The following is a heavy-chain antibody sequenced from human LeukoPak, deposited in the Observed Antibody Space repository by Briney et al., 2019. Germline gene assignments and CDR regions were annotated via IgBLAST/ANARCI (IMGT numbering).Heavy chain of an antibody. J-gene: IGHJ4*02. V-gene: IGHV3-21*01. CDR2: ISSSSSYI. CDR3: ARDYYDYVWGSYRYGPYYFDY. D-gene: IGHD3-16*02. Sequence: GGSLRLSCAASGFTFSSYSMNWVRLAPGKGLEWVSSISSSSSYIYYADSVKGRFTISRDNAKNSLYLQMNSLRAEDTAVYYCARDYYDYVWGSYRYGPYYFDYWGQGTLVTVSS. CDR1: GFTFSSYS.